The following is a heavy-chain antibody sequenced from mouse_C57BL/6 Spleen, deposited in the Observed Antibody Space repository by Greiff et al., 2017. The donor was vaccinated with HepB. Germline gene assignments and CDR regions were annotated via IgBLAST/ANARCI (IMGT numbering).Heavy chain of an antibody. Sequence: QVQLKQSGPGLVAPSQSLSITCTVSGFSLTSYAISWVRQPPGKGLEWLGVIWTGGGTNYNSALKSRLSISKDNSKSQVFLKMNSLQTDDTARYYCARKAGENDGYYLYYFDYWGQGTTLTVSS. J-gene: IGHJ2*01. CDR2: IWTGGGT. V-gene: IGHV2-9-1*01. CDR1: GFSLTSYA. CDR3: ARKAGENDGYYLYYFDY. D-gene: IGHD2-3*01.